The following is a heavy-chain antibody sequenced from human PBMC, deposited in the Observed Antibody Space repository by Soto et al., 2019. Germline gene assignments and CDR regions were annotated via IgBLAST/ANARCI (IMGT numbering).Heavy chain of an antibody. V-gene: IGHV1-18*01. CDR3: ARDSNGDYSSDY. J-gene: IGHJ4*02. Sequence: QVQLVQSGAEVKKPGASVKVSCKASGYTFTSYGISWVRQAPGQGLEWMGRISAYNGNTNYAQKLQGRVTMTTDTSTTTADMELRSLRSDATAVYYCARDSNGDYSSDYRGQRALVTVSS. D-gene: IGHD2-21*02. CDR2: ISAYNGNT. CDR1: GYTFTSYG.